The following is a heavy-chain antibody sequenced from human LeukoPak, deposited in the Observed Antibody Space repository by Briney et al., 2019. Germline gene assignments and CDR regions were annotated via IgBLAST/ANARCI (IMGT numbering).Heavy chain of an antibody. CDR2: ISRSGRTI. V-gene: IGHV3-48*03. CDR1: GFTFSSYE. CDR3: ARNDGFDY. J-gene: IGHJ4*02. Sequence: WGSLRLSCAASGFTFSSYEMNWVRQAPGKGLEWVSYISRSGRTIYYADSVKGRFTISRDNAKNSLYLQMNSLRAEDTAVYYCARNDGFDYWGQGTLVTVSS. D-gene: IGHD1-1*01.